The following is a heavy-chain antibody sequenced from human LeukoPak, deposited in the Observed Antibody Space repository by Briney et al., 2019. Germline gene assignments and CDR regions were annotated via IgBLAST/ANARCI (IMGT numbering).Heavy chain of an antibody. D-gene: IGHD3-10*01. J-gene: IGHJ4*02. CDR3: ARRSSRYYGSGSYRKYYFDY. CDR1: GGSFSGYY. V-gene: IGHV4-34*01. CDR2: INHSRST. Sequence: SETLSLTCAVYGGSFSGYYWSWIRQPPGKGLEWIGEINHSRSTNYNPSPKSRVTISVDTSKNQFSLKLSSVTAADTAVYYCARRSSRYYGSGSYRKYYFDYWGQGTLVTVSS.